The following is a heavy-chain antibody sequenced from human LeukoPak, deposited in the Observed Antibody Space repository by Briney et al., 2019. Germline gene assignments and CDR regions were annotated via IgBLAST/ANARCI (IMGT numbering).Heavy chain of an antibody. Sequence: GESLKISCAASGFTFSSYAMNWVRQAPGKGLEWVSAISGGGGSTYYADSVKGRFTISRDNSENALYVQMNSLRAEDTAIYYCAKKAAYSSSSWYFDYWGQGTLVTASS. V-gene: IGHV3-23*01. CDR2: ISGGGGST. CDR1: GFTFSSYA. D-gene: IGHD6-6*01. CDR3: AKKAAYSSSSWYFDY. J-gene: IGHJ4*02.